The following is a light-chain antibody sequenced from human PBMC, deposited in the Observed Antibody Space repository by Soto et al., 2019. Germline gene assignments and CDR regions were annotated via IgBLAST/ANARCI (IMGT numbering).Light chain of an antibody. CDR3: QQRSYWPPLT. J-gene: IGKJ4*01. CDR2: DAS. V-gene: IGKV3-11*01. CDR1: QSVSSD. Sequence: EIVLTQSPATLSLSPGERATLSCRASQSVSSDLSWYQQKPGQGPRLLIYDASIRATGIPARFSGSGSRTDFTLTVSSLEPEYFAVYYCQQRSYWPPLTFGGGTKVEIK.